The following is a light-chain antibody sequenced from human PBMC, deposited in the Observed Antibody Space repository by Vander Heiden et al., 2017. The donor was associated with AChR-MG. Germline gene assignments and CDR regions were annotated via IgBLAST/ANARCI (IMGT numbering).Light chain of an antibody. CDR3: AAWDDSLTGVV. Sequence: QSVLTQPPSASGTPGQRVTIFCSGSSSNIGNNLVNWYQQVPGTAPKLLIFSANQRPSGVPDRFSGSKSGTSASLAIRGLQSEDEADYYCAAWDDSLTGVVFGGGTKLTVL. CDR2: SAN. CDR1: SSNIGNNL. J-gene: IGLJ2*01. V-gene: IGLV1-44*01.